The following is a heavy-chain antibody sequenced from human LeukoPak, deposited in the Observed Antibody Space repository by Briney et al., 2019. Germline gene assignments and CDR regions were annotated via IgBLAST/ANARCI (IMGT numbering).Heavy chain of an antibody. Sequence: GGSLRLSCAPSGFTFTNYAMNWVSQAPGKGLEWVSAVTGPGDTTYYADSVKGLFFMSREDSKTTVYLQMNSLRAEDTAIYYCAKGAEIDLWGQGTLVTVSS. CDR2: VTGPGDTT. V-gene: IGHV3-23*01. J-gene: IGHJ5*02. CDR3: AKGAEIDL. D-gene: IGHD3-16*01. CDR1: GFTFTNYA.